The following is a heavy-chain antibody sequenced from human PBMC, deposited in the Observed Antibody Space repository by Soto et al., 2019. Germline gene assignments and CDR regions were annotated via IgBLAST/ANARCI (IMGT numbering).Heavy chain of an antibody. CDR3: AREFGYSSSWEAPDGGFDI. D-gene: IGHD6-13*01. CDR2: IIPIFGTA. Sequence: SVKVSCKASGCTFSSYAISWLRQAPGQGLEWMGGIIPIFGTANYAQKFHRRVTITENESTRTAYMELSSLRSEDTAVYYCAREFGYSSSWEAPDGGFDIWGQGTMVTVTS. V-gene: IGHV1-69*13. CDR1: GCTFSSYA. J-gene: IGHJ3*02.